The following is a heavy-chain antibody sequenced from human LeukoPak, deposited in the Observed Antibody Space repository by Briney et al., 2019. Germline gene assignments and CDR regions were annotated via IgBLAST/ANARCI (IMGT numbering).Heavy chain of an antibody. Sequence: PGGSLRLSCAASGFTFSSYAMSWVRQAPGKGLEWVSAISGSGGSTYYADSVKGRFTISRDNSKNTLYLQMNSLRAEDTAVYYCAKASAYCGGDCYSDLGDYWGQGTLVTVSS. V-gene: IGHV3-23*01. D-gene: IGHD2-21*02. CDR3: AKASAYCGGDCYSDLGDY. CDR1: GFTFSSYA. J-gene: IGHJ4*02. CDR2: ISGSGGST.